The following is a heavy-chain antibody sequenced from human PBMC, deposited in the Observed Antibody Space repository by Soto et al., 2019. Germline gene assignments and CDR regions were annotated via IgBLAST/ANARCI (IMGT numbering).Heavy chain of an antibody. J-gene: IGHJ3*02. D-gene: IGHD6-13*01. V-gene: IGHV3-30-3*01. CDR3: AIIATSGGGDAFDI. CDR2: ILSDEINK. Sequence: QVQLVESGGGVVQPGRSLRLSCAASGFTFGNYAMHWVRQAPVKGQEWVAAILSDEINKYSADSVKGRFTISRDNSKNTLYLQMNSLRPEDTAVYYCAIIATSGGGDAFDIWGQGTMVTVSS. CDR1: GFTFGNYA.